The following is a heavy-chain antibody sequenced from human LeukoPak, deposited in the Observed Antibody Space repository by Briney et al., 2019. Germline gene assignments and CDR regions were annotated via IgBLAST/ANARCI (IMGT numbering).Heavy chain of an antibody. Sequence: ASETLSLTCTVSGGSISSSSYYWGWIRQPPGKGLEWIGSIYYSGSTYYNPSLKSRVTISVDTSKNRFSLKLSSVTAADTAVYYCARHESGVEMAVDYWGQGTLVTVSS. CDR1: GGSISSSSYY. D-gene: IGHD5-24*01. V-gene: IGHV4-39*01. CDR2: IYYSGST. CDR3: ARHESGVEMAVDY. J-gene: IGHJ4*02.